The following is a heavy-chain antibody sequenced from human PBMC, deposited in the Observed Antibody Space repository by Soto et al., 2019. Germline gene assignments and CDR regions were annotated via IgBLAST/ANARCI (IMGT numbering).Heavy chain of an antibody. V-gene: IGHV4-34*01. J-gene: IGHJ4*02. CDR3: ARANSRRVPAF. CDR2: INHSGST. D-gene: IGHD2-21*01. CDR1: GGSFSGYY. Sequence: SETMSLTCAVYGGSFSGYYWSWIRQPPGKGLEWIGEINHSGSTNYNPSLKSRVTISVDTSKNQFSLKLSSVTAADTAVYYCARANSRRVPAFWGQGALITVSS.